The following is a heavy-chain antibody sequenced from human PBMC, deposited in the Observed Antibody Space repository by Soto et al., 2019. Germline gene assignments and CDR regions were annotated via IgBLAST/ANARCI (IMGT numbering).Heavy chain of an antibody. J-gene: IGHJ4*02. CDR3: ARVHYGYSYSY. D-gene: IGHD5-18*01. CDR1: GFTFSSYE. CDR2: ISSSGSTI. Sequence: PGGSLRLSCAASGFTFSSYEMNWFRQAPGKGLEWVSYISSSGSTIYYADSVKGRFTISRDNAKNSLYLQMNSLRAEDTAVYYCARVHYGYSYSYWGQGTLVTAPQ. V-gene: IGHV3-48*03.